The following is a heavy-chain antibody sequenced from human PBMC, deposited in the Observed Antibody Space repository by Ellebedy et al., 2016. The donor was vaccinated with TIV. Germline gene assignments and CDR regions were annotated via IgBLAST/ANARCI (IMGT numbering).Heavy chain of an antibody. CDR2: SDWDDYK. D-gene: IGHD3-9*01. J-gene: IGHJ6*02. V-gene: IGHV2-70*11. Sequence: SGPTLAKPTQTLTLTCTFPGFSLSSRGMSVSWIRQLPGKALECLARSDWDDYKYYSTSLKTRLTISKDTSKKQVVLTMTNMDTVNTGTYYCAWITLTGSNYYDNGMDVWGQGTTVTVSS. CDR3: AWITLTGSNYYDNGMDV. CDR1: GFSLSSRGMS.